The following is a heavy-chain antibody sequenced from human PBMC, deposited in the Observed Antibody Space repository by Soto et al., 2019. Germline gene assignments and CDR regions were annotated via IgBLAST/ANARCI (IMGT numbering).Heavy chain of an antibody. CDR3: ARHIEAAGTEPDNWFDP. J-gene: IGHJ5*02. Sequence: GASVKVSCKASGGTFSSYAISWVRQAPGQGLEWMGGIIPIFGTANYAQKFQGRVTITADESTSTAYMELSSLRSEDTAVYYCARHIEAAGTEPDNWFDPWGQGTLVTVSS. CDR2: IIPIFGTA. CDR1: GGTFSSYA. D-gene: IGHD6-13*01. V-gene: IGHV1-69*13.